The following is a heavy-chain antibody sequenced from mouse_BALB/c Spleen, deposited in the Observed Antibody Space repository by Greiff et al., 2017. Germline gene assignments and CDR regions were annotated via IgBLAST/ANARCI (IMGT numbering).Heavy chain of an antibody. CDR2: INPSNGGT. J-gene: IGHJ3*01. V-gene: IGHV1-53*01. D-gene: IGHD3-2*01. CDR3: ARHGDSAFAY. Sequence: QVQLQQPGAELVKPGASVKLSCKASGYTFTSYYMYWVKQRPGQGLEWIGGINPSNGGTAYNQKFKGKATLTADKSSSTAYMELRSLTSEDSAVYYCARHGDSAFAYWGQGTLVTVSA. CDR1: GYTFTSYY.